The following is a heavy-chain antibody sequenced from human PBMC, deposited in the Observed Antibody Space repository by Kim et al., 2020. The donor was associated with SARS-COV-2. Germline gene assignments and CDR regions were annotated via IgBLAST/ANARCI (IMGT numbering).Heavy chain of an antibody. V-gene: IGHV1-18*01. Sequence: YATKLQGRVTMTTDTSTSTAYMELRSLRSDDTAVYYCARHRAVGANAFDIWGQGTMVTVSS. J-gene: IGHJ3*02. CDR3: ARHRAVGANAFDI. D-gene: IGHD1-26*01.